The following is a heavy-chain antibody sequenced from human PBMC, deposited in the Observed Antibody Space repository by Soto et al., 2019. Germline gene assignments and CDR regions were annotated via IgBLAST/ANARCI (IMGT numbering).Heavy chain of an antibody. CDR3: IKGDIVVVPAAGHYGMDV. J-gene: IGHJ6*02. CDR1: GGSISSSSYY. Sequence: SETLSLTCTVSGGSISSSSYYWGWIRQPPGKGLEWIGSIYYSGSTYYNPSLKSRVTISVDTSKNQFSLKLSSVTAADTAVYYCIKGDIVVVPAAGHYGMDVWGQGTTVTVSS. V-gene: IGHV4-39*01. D-gene: IGHD2-2*01. CDR2: IYYSGST.